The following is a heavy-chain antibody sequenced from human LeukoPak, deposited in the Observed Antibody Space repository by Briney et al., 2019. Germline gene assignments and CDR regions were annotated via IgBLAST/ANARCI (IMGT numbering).Heavy chain of an antibody. Sequence: PGGSLRLSCAASGFTFSRFGMHWVRQAPGKGLEWVVVIWYDGSNKYYADSVKGRFTISRDNSKNTLYLEMNSLRAEDTAVYYCARDYYYDSSGYWDYYFDYWGQGTLVSVSS. CDR3: ARDYYYDSSGYWDYYFDY. D-gene: IGHD3-22*01. CDR2: IWYDGSNK. J-gene: IGHJ4*02. CDR1: GFTFSRFG. V-gene: IGHV3-33*01.